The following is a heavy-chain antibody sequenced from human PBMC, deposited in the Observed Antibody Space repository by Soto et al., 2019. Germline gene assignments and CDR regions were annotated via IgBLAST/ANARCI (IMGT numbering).Heavy chain of an antibody. CDR2: INHSGIT. D-gene: IGHD1-1*01. V-gene: IGHV4-34*01. Sequence: SETLSLTCTVSGGSFSGYFWTWIRQPPGKGLEWLAEINHSGITNYNPSVESRVSMSVDTSKNQFSLRLYSVTAADTAVYYCVKGPYNYNSRYFDYWGQGTLVTVSS. CDR1: GGSFSGYF. J-gene: IGHJ4*02. CDR3: VKGPYNYNSRYFDY.